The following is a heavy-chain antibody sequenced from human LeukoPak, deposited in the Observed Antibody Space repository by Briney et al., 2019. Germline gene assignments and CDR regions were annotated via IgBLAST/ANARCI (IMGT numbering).Heavy chain of an antibody. J-gene: IGHJ6*03. CDR3: ARAAYYYYYMDV. Sequence: PSETLSLTCAVSGGSISSGGYSWSWIRQPPGKGLEWIGYIYHSGSTYYNPSLKSRVTISVDRSKNQFSLKLSSVTAADTAVYYCARAAYYYYYMDVWGKGTTVTVSS. CDR1: GGSISSGGYS. V-gene: IGHV4-30-2*01. CDR2: IYHSGST.